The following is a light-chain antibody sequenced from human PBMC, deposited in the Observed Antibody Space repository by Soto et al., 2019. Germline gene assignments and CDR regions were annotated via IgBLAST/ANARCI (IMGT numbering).Light chain of an antibody. CDR3: AAWDDSLNGNV. CDR1: SSNIGSNT. CDR2: SNN. J-gene: IGLJ1*01. Sequence: QSVLTQPPSASVTPGQRVTISCSGSSSNIGSNTVNWYQQLPGTAPKLLIYSNNQQPSGVPDRFSGSKSGTSASLAISGLQSEDEADYYCAAWDDSLNGNVFGTGTKLTVL. V-gene: IGLV1-44*01.